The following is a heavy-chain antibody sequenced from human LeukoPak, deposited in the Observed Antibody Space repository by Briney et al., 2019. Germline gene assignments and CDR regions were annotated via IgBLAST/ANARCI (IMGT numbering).Heavy chain of an antibody. CDR1: GFNFLNYW. CDR3: ARVEGDYVDY. J-gene: IGHJ4*02. Sequence: GESLKISCKGSGFNFLNYWIGWVRRKPGKGLEWMGIIYPGDSDTRYSPSFQGQVTISADKSISTAYLQWSSLKASDTAMYYCARVEGDYVDYWGQGTLVTVSS. V-gene: IGHV5-51*01. CDR2: IYPGDSDT.